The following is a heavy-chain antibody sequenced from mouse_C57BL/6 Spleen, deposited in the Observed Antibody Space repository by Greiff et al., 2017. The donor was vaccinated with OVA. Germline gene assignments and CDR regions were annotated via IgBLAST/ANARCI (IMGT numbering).Heavy chain of an antibody. V-gene: IGHV1-82*01. J-gene: IGHJ3*01. Sequence: VQLQQSGPELVKPGASVKISCKASGYAFSSSWMNWVKQRPGKGLEWIGRIYPGDGDTNYNGKFKGKATLTADKSSSTAYMQLSSLTSEDSAVYFCAREGITTVPWFAYWGQGTLVTVSA. CDR1: GYAFSSSW. CDR3: AREGITTVPWFAY. D-gene: IGHD1-1*01. CDR2: IYPGDGDT.